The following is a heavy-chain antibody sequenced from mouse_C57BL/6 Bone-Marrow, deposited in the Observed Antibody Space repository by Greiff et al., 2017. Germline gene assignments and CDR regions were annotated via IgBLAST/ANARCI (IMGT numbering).Heavy chain of an antibody. D-gene: IGHD1-1*01. Sequence: EVQRVESGEGLVKPGGSLKLSCAASGFTFSSYAMSWVRQTPEKRLAWVAYISSGGDYIYYADTVKGRFTISRDNARNTLYLQMSSLKSEDTAMYYCTRDPAVVGMDYWGQGTSVTVSS. J-gene: IGHJ4*01. V-gene: IGHV5-9-1*02. CDR2: ISSGGDYI. CDR3: TRDPAVVGMDY. CDR1: GFTFSSYA.